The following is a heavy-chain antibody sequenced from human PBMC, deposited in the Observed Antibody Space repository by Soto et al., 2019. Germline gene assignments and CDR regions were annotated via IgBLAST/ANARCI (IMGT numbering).Heavy chain of an antibody. CDR1: GGSINNSTYY. CDR3: ATTLYGYIQFDY. D-gene: IGHD6-13*01. CDR2: IYYSGST. Sequence: SETLSLTCTVSGGSINNSTYYWGWIRQPPGKGLEWIGSIYYSGSTYYNPSLKSRVTISVDTSKNQFSLKLSSVTAADTDVYYCATTLYGYIQFDYWGQGSPVTVSS. V-gene: IGHV4-39*01. J-gene: IGHJ4*02.